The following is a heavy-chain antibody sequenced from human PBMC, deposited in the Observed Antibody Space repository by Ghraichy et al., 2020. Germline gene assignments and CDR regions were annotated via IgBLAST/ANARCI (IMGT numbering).Heavy chain of an antibody. CDR2: INHSGST. Sequence: SETLSLTCAVYGGSFSGYYWNWIRQPPGKGLEWIGEINHSGSTNYNPSLKSRVTMSVDTSKNQFSLKLSSLTAADTALYYCARVPVRSPSRSIYYSTSYRYWYFDLWGRGTLVTVSS. CDR3: ARVPVRSPSRSIYYSTSYRYWYFDL. J-gene: IGHJ2*01. CDR1: GGSFSGYY. V-gene: IGHV4-34*01. D-gene: IGHD6-6*01.